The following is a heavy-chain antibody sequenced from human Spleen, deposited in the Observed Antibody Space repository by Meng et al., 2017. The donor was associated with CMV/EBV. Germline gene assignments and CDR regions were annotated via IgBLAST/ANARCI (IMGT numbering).Heavy chain of an antibody. J-gene: IGHJ4*02. CDR3: ARALQLTSPNYYDTSGYYFDLDYCDY. CDR2: INPNSGGT. V-gene: IGHV1-2*02. D-gene: IGHD3-22*01. CDR1: GYTFTGYY. Sequence: ASVKVSCKASGYTFTGYYIHWVRQAPGQGLEWMGWINPNSGGTTYSYKFQGRVTMTRDTSINTAYLDLSSLRSDDTAVYYCARALQLTSPNYYDTSGYYFDLDYCDYWGQGTRVTVSS.